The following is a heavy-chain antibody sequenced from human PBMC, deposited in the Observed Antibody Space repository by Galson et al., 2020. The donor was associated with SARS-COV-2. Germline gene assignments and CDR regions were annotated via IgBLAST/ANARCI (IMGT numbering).Heavy chain of an antibody. V-gene: IGHV3-23*01. Sequence: GESLKISCAASGFTFSSYAMSWVRQAPGKGLEWVSAISGSGGSTYYADSVKGRFTISRDNSKNTLYLQMNSLRAEDTAVYYCAKDKSPIAAALFDYWGQGTLVTVSS. J-gene: IGHJ4*02. CDR1: GFTFSSYA. D-gene: IGHD6-13*01. CDR3: AKDKSPIAAALFDY. CDR2: ISGSGGST.